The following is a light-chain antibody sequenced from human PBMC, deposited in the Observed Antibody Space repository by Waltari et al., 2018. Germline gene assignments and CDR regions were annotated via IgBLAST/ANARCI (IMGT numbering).Light chain of an antibody. J-gene: IGKJ3*01. CDR1: EDIKNN. CDR3: LQDYNYPFT. V-gene: IGKV1-6*01. Sequence: AIQMTQSPSSLSASVGDRVTLTCRASEDIKNNLGWFQQTPGGAPKLLIFAASNLRSGVPSRFSGSGSGSGTDFTLTITSLQPEDFATYYCLQDYNYPFTFGPGTKVDIK. CDR2: AAS.